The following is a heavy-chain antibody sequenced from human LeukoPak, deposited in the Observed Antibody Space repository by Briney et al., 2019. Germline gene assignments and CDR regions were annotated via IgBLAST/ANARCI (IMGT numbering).Heavy chain of an antibody. CDR3: ARTYYYDSSGFDY. D-gene: IGHD3-22*01. Sequence: SETLSLTCAVYGGSFSGYYWSWIRQPPGKGLEWIGEINHSGSTNYNPSLKSRVTISVDTSKNQFSLKLSSVTAADTAVYYCARTYYYDSSGFDYWGQGTLVTVSS. V-gene: IGHV4-34*01. CDR1: GGSFSGYY. J-gene: IGHJ4*02. CDR2: INHSGST.